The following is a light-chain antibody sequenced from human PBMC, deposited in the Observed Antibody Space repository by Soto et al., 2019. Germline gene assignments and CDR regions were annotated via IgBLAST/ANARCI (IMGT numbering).Light chain of an antibody. CDR2: KAS. J-gene: IGKJ2*01. V-gene: IGKV1-5*03. CDR1: QTINSW. CDR3: QQYNSYLYT. Sequence: DIQMTQSPSTLSASAGDRVTITCRASQTINSWLAWYQHKPGKAPKLLIYKASSLESGVPSRFSGSGSGTEFTLTISSLQPDDFATYYCQQYNSYLYTFGQGTKLEIK.